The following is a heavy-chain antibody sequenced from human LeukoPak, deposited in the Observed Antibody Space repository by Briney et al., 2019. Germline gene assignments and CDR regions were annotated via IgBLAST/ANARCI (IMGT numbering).Heavy chain of an antibody. V-gene: IGHV3-9*01. Sequence: TGGSLRLSCAASGFNFHDYAMQWVRQAPGKGLEWVSSISCNSAGIGYAYSVKGRLTISRDNAKNSLNLQMNSLRAEDTALYYCAKDTRSSSGWYYGYTFDIWGQGTMVTVSS. CDR1: GFNFHDYA. CDR3: AKDTRSSSGWYYGYTFDI. D-gene: IGHD6-13*01. J-gene: IGHJ3*02. CDR2: ISCNSAGI.